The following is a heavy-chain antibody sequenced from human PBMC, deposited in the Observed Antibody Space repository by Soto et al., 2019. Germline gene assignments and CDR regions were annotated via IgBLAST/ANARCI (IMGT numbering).Heavy chain of an antibody. CDR1: GYFISSGYY. V-gene: IGHV4-38-2*01. J-gene: IGHJ4*02. Sequence: SETLSLTCAVSGYFISSGYYWGWIRQPPGKGLEWISNIYHSGGSYYNPSLKSRVTISVDTSKNQFSLRLNSVTAADTAVDYCARFSSGGFDYWGQGTRVTVSS. CDR2: IYHSGGS. D-gene: IGHD6-19*01. CDR3: ARFSSGGFDY.